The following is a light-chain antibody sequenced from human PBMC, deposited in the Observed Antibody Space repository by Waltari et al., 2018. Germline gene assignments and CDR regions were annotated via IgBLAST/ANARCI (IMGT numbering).Light chain of an antibody. V-gene: IGKV3-15*01. Sequence: EIVMTQSPGTLSVSPGERATLSCRASQSVSSNLAWYQQKPGQGPRLLIYGASTRATGIPARFSGSGSGTEFTLTISSLQSEDFAVYYCQQYNNWPPLTFGGGTKVEIK. J-gene: IGKJ4*01. CDR3: QQYNNWPPLT. CDR1: QSVSSN. CDR2: GAS.